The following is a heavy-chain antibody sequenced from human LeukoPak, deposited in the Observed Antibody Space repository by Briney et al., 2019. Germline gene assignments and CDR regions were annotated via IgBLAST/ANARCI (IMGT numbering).Heavy chain of an antibody. V-gene: IGHV4-34*01. J-gene: IGHJ4*02. CDR2: INHSGST. CDR1: GGSFSGYY. Sequence: PSETLSLTCAVYGGSFSGYYWSWIRQPPGKGLEWIGEINHSGSTNYNPSLKSRVTISVDTSKNQFSLKLSSVTAADTAVYYCASARWTDCGGDCYTFDYWGQGTLVTVSS. CDR3: ASARWTDCGGDCYTFDY. D-gene: IGHD2-21*02.